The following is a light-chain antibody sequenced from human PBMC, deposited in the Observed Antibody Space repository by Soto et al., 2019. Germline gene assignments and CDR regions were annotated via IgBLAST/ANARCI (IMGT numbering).Light chain of an antibody. J-gene: IGKJ3*01. CDR3: QQRSNWPPLFT. Sequence: EIGLTQSPATLPFAPGERATLSCRASQSVSSYFAWYQQKPGQAPKLLIYDASNRATGIPARFSGSGSGTDFTRTIISLEPEPFAFYYCQQRSNWPPLFTFGHGTRVPIK. CDR2: DAS. V-gene: IGKV3-11*01. CDR1: QSVSSY.